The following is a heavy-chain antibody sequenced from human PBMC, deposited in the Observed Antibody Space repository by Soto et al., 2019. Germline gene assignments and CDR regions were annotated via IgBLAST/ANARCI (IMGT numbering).Heavy chain of an antibody. CDR2: ISGIGGST. J-gene: IGHJ4*02. CDR3: ARRTSGWYLDY. D-gene: IGHD6-19*01. CDR1: GFTFSSYA. Sequence: EVQLLESGGGLVQPGGSLRLSCAASGFTFSSYAMSWVRQAPGKGLEWVSVISGIGGSTYYADSVKGRFTISRDNSKNTLYLQMNSLRAEDTAVYYGARRTSGWYLDYWGQGTLVTVSS. V-gene: IGHV3-23*01.